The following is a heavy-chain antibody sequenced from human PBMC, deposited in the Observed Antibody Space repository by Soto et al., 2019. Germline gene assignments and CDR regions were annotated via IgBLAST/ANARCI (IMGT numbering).Heavy chain of an antibody. V-gene: IGHV1-18*01. CDR1: GYTFTSYG. J-gene: IGHJ4*02. D-gene: IGHD3-10*01. CDR3: ARTSPRCLTYYGSWSYYPFFDY. Sequence: ASVKVSCKASGYTFTSYGISWVRQAPGQGLEWMGWISAYNGNTNYAQKLQGRVTMTTDTSTSTAYMELRSLRSDDTAVYYCARTSPRCLTYYGSWSYYPFFDYWGQGTLVTVSS. CDR2: ISAYNGNT.